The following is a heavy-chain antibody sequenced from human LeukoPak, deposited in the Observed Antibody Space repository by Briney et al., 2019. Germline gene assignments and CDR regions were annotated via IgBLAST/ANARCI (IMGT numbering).Heavy chain of an antibody. D-gene: IGHD2-15*01. CDR1: GLSFNTYA. CDR2: IGNRGSDT. J-gene: IGHJ4*02. Sequence: GGSLRLSCAASGLSFNTYAMGWVRRAPGKGLQWVSGIGNRGSDTFYADSVKGRFTVSRDNSKNTVFLQMNSLRAEDTAVYYCKKASCGGSCYYAVVFWSQGTLVTVSS. V-gene: IGHV3-23*01. CDR3: KKASCGGSCYYAVVF.